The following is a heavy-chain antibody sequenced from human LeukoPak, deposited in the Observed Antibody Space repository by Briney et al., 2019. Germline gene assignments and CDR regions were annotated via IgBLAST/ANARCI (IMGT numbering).Heavy chain of an antibody. CDR1: GGSISSSSYY. V-gene: IGHV4-39*03. J-gene: IGHJ4*02. Sequence: KTSETLSLTCTVSGGSISSSSYYWGWIRQPPGEGLEWIGSIYYSGSTYYNPSLKSRVTISVDTSKNQFSLKLSSVTAADTAVYYCYGSGSYYTRGQVDYWGQGTLVTVSS. CDR3: YGSGSYYTRGQVDY. CDR2: IYYSGST. D-gene: IGHD3-10*01.